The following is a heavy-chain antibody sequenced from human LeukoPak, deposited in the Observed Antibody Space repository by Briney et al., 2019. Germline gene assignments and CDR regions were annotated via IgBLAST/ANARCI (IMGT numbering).Heavy chain of an antibody. J-gene: IGHJ4*02. D-gene: IGHD4-11*01. Sequence: ASVKVSCKASGYTFTSYGISWVRQAPGQGLQWMGWISLDNGNTNYAQKLQGRVTMTTDTSTSTAYMELRSLISDDTAVYYCARGRALSTATTEIDDYWGQGTLVAVSS. CDR2: ISLDNGNT. CDR1: GYTFTSYG. CDR3: ARGRALSTATTEIDDY. V-gene: IGHV1-18*01.